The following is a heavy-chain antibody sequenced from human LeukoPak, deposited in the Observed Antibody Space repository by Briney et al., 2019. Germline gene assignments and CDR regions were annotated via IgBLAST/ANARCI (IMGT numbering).Heavy chain of an antibody. Sequence: GGSLRLSCAASGLTFSNYGMSWVRQAPGKGLEWVSAISGSGGNTYYADSVKGRFTISRDNSKNTLHLQMNSLRAEDTAVYYCAKAPPPFCSGGSCFDAFDIWGQGTMVTVSS. J-gene: IGHJ3*02. D-gene: IGHD2-15*01. V-gene: IGHV3-23*01. CDR3: AKAPPPFCSGGSCFDAFDI. CDR1: GLTFSNYG. CDR2: ISGSGGNT.